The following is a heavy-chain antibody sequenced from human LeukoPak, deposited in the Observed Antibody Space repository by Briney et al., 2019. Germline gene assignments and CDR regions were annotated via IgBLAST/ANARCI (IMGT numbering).Heavy chain of an antibody. D-gene: IGHD2-15*01. CDR3: AKDSCCGGISYCSGNDAFDF. J-gene: IGHJ3*01. V-gene: IGHV3-23*01. CDR1: RFTLKSYA. CDR2: ISGSGDTT. Sequence: PGGSLRLSCAASRFTLKSYAMNWGRQAPGKGLQWVSVISGSGDTTYYADSVRGRVTPTRDNSRNTLYLQMSRLRAGDTPVYYCAKDSCCGGISYCSGNDAFDFWGQGTMVTVSS.